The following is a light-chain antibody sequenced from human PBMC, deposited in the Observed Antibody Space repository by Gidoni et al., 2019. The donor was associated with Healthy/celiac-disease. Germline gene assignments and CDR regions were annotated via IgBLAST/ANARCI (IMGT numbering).Light chain of an antibody. J-gene: IGKJ5*01. CDR1: QSVSSY. Sequence: FLTPSPSTLSLSPGERATLSCRASQSVSSYLAWYQQKPGQAPRLLIYDASNRATGIPARVSGSGPGTDCTLTISSLETEDFAVYYCQQRSNWPITFGQGTRLEMK. CDR3: QQRSNWPIT. CDR2: DAS. V-gene: IGKV3D-11*02.